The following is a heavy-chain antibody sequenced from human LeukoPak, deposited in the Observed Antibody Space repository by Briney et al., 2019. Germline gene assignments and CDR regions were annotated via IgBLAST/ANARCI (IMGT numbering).Heavy chain of an antibody. CDR1: GGSISSYY. Sequence: SETLSLTCTVSGGSISSYYWSWIRQPPGKGLEWIGYIYYSGSTNYNPSLKSRVTISVDTSKNQFSLKLSSVTAADTAVYCCARFALRGVDYWGQGTLVTVSS. CDR3: ARFALRGVDY. J-gene: IGHJ4*02. V-gene: IGHV4-59*01. D-gene: IGHD4-17*01. CDR2: IYYSGST.